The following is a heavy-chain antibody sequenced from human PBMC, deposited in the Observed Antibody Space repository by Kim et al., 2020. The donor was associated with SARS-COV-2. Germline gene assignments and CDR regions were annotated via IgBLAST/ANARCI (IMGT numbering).Heavy chain of an antibody. V-gene: IGHV4-34*01. J-gene: IGHJ4*02. CDR1: GGSFSGYY. CDR3: ARGIILTGQCMWKDY. D-gene: IGHD3-9*01. Sequence: SETLSLTCAVYGGSFSGYYWSWIRQPPGKGLEWIGEINHSGSTNYNPSLKSRVTISVDTSKNQFSLKLSSVTAADTAVYYCARGIILTGQCMWKDYWGQG. CDR2: INHSGST.